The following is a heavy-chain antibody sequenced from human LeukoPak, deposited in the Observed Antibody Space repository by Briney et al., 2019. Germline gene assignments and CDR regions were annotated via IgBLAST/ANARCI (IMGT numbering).Heavy chain of an antibody. CDR3: ARDRAHYYDSSGHAFDI. V-gene: IGHV4-59*01. Sequence: KPSETLSLTCTVSGGSISSYYWSWIRQPPGKGLEWIGYIYYSGSTNYNPSLKSRVTISVDTSKNQFSLKLSSVTAADTAVYSCARDRAHYYDSSGHAFDIWGQGTMVTVSS. J-gene: IGHJ3*02. CDR2: IYYSGST. CDR1: GGSISSYY. D-gene: IGHD3-22*01.